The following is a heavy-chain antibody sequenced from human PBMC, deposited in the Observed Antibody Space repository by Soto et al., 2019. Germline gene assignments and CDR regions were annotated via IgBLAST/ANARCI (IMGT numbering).Heavy chain of an antibody. D-gene: IGHD6-13*01. J-gene: IGHJ6*03. CDR3: AKTKGRIAAEQDYYMDV. V-gene: IGHV1-8*01. Sequence: QVQLVQSGAEVKKPGASVKVSCKASGYTFTSYDINWVRQATGQGLEWMGWMNPNSGNTGYAQKFQGRVTMTRNTSISTAYIELSSLRSEDTAVYYCAKTKGRIAAEQDYYMDVWGKGTTVTVSS. CDR1: GYTFTSYD. CDR2: MNPNSGNT.